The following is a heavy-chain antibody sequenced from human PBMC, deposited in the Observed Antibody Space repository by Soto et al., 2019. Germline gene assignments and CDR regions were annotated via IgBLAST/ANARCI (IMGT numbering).Heavy chain of an antibody. J-gene: IGHJ4*02. D-gene: IGHD3-22*01. CDR1: GGTFSSYA. CDR3: AREGRYYYDSSGHPPGTLVFDY. Sequence: ASVKVSCKASGGTFSSYAISWVRQAPGQGLEWMGGIIPIFGTANYAQKFQGRVTITADESTSTAYMELSSLRSEDTAVYYCAREGRYYYDSSGHPPGTLVFDYWGQGTLVTVSS. CDR2: IIPIFGTA. V-gene: IGHV1-69*13.